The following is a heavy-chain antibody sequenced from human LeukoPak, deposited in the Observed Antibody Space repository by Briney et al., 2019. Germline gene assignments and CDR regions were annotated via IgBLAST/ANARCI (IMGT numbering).Heavy chain of an antibody. D-gene: IGHD2-2*02. CDR3: ARDCSSTSCYTPGDWFDP. CDR1: GGTFSSYT. Sequence: ASVKVSCKASGGTFSSYTISWVRQAPGQGLEWMGRIIPILGIANYAQKFQGRVTITADKSTSTAYMGLSSLRSEDTAVYYCARDCSSTSCYTPGDWFDPWGQGTLVTVSS. V-gene: IGHV1-69*04. CDR2: IIPILGIA. J-gene: IGHJ5*02.